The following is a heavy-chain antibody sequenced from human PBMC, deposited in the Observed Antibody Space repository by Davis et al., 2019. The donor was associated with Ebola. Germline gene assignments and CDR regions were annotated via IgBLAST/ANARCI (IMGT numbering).Heavy chain of an antibody. CDR1: EFIYSAFG. J-gene: IGHJ6*02. Sequence: GGSLRLSCVGSEFIYSAFGMHWVRQAPGKGLEWVAFIRYDGSNKYYADSVKGRFTISRDNSKNTLYLQMNSLRAEDTAVYYCARDRPLDFFFGDYYGMDVWGQGTTVTVSS. CDR2: IRYDGSNK. V-gene: IGHV3-30*02. CDR3: ARDRPLDFFFGDYYGMDV. D-gene: IGHD3-16*01.